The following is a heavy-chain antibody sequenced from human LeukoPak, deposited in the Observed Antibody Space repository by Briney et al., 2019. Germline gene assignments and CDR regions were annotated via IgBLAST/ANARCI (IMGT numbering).Heavy chain of an antibody. D-gene: IGHD3-10*01. Sequence: ESSQTLSLTCTVSGGSISSGGYYWSWIRQPPGKGLEWIGYIYHSGSTYYNPSLKSRVTISVDTSKNQFSLKLSSVTAADTAVYYCARGSKAGSWGQGTLVTVSS. V-gene: IGHV4-30-2*01. CDR1: GGSISSGGYY. CDR3: ARGSKAGS. CDR2: IYHSGST. J-gene: IGHJ5*02.